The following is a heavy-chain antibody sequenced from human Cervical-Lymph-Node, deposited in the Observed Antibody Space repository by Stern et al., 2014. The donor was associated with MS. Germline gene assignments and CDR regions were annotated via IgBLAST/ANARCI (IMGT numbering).Heavy chain of an antibody. V-gene: IGHV2-70*04. Sequence: QVTLREYGPALVKPTQTLTLTCTFSGFSLSTSGMRVSWIRQPPGKALEWLGRIGWDEDKFYSTSLKTRLTISKDSSKNQVVLTMTNMDPVYTATYYCARSPPYYEFWNDYYYFDYWGQGTLVAVSS. D-gene: IGHD3-3*01. CDR1: GFSLSTSGMR. CDR3: ARSPPYYEFWNDYYYFDY. J-gene: IGHJ4*02. CDR2: IGWDEDK.